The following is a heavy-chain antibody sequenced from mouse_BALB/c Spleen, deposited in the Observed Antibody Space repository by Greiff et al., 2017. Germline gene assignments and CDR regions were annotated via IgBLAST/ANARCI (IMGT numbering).Heavy chain of an antibody. CDR2: ILPGSGST. D-gene: IGHD2-14*01. V-gene: IGHV1-9*01. Sequence: QVQLKQSGAELMKPGASVKISCKATGYTFSSYWIEWVKQRPGHGLEWIGEILPGSGSTNYNEKFKGKATFTADTSSNTAYMQLSSLTSEDSAVYYCARAYFPYRYADYAMDYWGQGTSVTVSS. CDR1: GYTFSSYW. CDR3: ARAYFPYRYADYAMDY. J-gene: IGHJ4*01.